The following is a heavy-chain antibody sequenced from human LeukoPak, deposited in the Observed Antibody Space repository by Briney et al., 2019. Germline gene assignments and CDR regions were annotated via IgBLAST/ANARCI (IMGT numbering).Heavy chain of an antibody. J-gene: IGHJ6*02. CDR2: IWYDGSNK. D-gene: IGHD1-1*01. CDR1: GFTFSSYG. Sequence: QAGGSLRLSCAVSGFTFSSYGMHWVRQAPGKGLEWVAVIWYDGSNKYYADSVKGRFTISRDDSKNTLYLQMNSLRAEDTAVYYCASWANCMDVWGQGTTVTVSS. CDR3: ASWANCMDV. V-gene: IGHV3-33*01.